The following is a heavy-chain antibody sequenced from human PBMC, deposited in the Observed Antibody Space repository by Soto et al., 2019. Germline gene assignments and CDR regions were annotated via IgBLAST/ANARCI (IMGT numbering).Heavy chain of an antibody. V-gene: IGHV4-39*07. CDR2: IYYSGST. CDR3: ARIGLYDSEDYYYPDY. Sequence: PSETLSLTCTVSGGSISSSSYYWGWIRQPPGKGLEWIGSIYYSGSTYYNPSLKSRVTISVDTSKNQLSLKLSSVTAADTAVYYCARIGLYDSEDYYYPDYWGQGTLVTAPQ. D-gene: IGHD3-22*01. CDR1: GGSISSSSYY. J-gene: IGHJ4*02.